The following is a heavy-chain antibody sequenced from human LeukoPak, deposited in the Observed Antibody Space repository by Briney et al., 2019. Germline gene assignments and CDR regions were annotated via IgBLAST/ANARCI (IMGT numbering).Heavy chain of an antibody. D-gene: IGHD6-19*01. Sequence: GGSLRLSCAASGFTFSSYSMNWVRQAPGKGLEWVSSISSSSSYIYYADSVKGRFTISRDKAKNSLYLQMNSLRAEDTAVYYCARTEYSSGWYDYWGQGTLVTVPS. J-gene: IGHJ4*02. V-gene: IGHV3-21*01. CDR2: ISSSSSYI. CDR3: ARTEYSSGWYDY. CDR1: GFTFSSYS.